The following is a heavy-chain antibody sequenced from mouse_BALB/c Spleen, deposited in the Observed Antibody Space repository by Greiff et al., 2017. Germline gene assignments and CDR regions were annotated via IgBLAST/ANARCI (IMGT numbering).Heavy chain of an antibody. V-gene: IGHV2-9*02. J-gene: IGHJ3*01. Sequence: VKVEESGPGLVAPSQSLSITCTVSGFSLTIYGVHWVRQPPGKGLEWLGVIWAGGSTNYNSALMSRLSISKDNSKSQVFLKMNSLQTDDTAMYYCAREGGLPTFAYWGQGTLVTVSA. CDR2: IWAGGST. CDR1: GFSLTIYG. CDR3: AREGGLPTFAY. D-gene: IGHD5-1*01.